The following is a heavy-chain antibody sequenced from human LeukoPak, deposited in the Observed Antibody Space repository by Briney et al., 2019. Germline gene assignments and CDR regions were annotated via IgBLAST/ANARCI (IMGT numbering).Heavy chain of an antibody. V-gene: IGHV4-38-2*02. CDR1: GYSISSGYY. CDR2: MYYSGGT. Sequence: SETLSLTCTVSGYSISSGYYWGWIRQPPGKGLEWIGSMYYSGGTYYNPSLKSRVTISVDTSKNQFSLKLSSVTAADTAVYYCARPHYDILTGYGEAAFDIWGQGTMVTVSS. D-gene: IGHD3-9*01. J-gene: IGHJ3*02. CDR3: ARPHYDILTGYGEAAFDI.